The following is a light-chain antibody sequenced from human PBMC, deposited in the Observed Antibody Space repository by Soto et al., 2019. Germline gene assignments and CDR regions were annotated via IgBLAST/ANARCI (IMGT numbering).Light chain of an antibody. Sequence: EIVLTQSPGTLSLSPGERATLSCRASQTVLNNSLTWYQQKPGQAPRRLIFGASIRATGIPDRFSGSGSGTEFTLTISRLEPEDFAVYYCQQYGSSPTTFGQGTKVDIK. J-gene: IGKJ1*01. CDR3: QQYGSSPTT. V-gene: IGKV3-20*01. CDR1: QTVLNNS. CDR2: GAS.